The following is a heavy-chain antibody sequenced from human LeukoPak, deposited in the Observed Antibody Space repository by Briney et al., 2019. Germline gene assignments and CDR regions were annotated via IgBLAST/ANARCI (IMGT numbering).Heavy chain of an antibody. CDR1: GYTFTSYD. Sequence: ASVKVSCKASGYTFTSYDINWVRQATGQGLEWMGWMNPNSGNTGYAQKFQGRVTMTRNTSISTAYMELSSLRSEDTAVYYCARGRQGNFGEVINYWGQGTLVTVSS. D-gene: IGHD3-3*01. CDR3: ARGRQGNFGEVINY. CDR2: MNPNSGNT. J-gene: IGHJ4*02. V-gene: IGHV1-8*01.